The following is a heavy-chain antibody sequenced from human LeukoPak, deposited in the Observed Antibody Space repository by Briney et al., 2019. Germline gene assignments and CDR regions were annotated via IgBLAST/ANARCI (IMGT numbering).Heavy chain of an antibody. V-gene: IGHV4-59*01. J-gene: IGHJ4*02. CDR1: GGSISSYY. CDR3: ARDPPRGGARASY. Sequence: SETLSLTCTVSGGSISSYYWSWIRQPPGMGLEWIGYIYYSGSTNYNPSLKSRVTISVDTSKNQFSLKLSSVTAADTAVYYCARDPPRGGARASYWGQGTLVTVSS. CDR2: IYYSGST. D-gene: IGHD3-10*01.